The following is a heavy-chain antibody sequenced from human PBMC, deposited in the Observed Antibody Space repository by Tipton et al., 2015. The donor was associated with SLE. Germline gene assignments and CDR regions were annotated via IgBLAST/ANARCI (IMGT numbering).Heavy chain of an antibody. CDR1: GGSISSSSSYY. J-gene: IGHJ5*02. D-gene: IGHD6-13*01. Sequence: GLVKPSETLSLTCAVHGGSISSSSSYYWAWIRQPPGKGVEWIGEINHRGSTNYNPSLKSRVTISVDTSKNQFSLKLRSVTAADTAVYHCARDRRGGSSIWSGCFDPWGQGTLVTVSS. CDR2: INHRGST. CDR3: ARDRRGGSSIWSGCFDP. V-gene: IGHV4-39*07.